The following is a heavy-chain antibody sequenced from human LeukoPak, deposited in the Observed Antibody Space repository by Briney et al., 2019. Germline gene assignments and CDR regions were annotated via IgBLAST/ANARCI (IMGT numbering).Heavy chain of an antibody. CDR2: IYHSGST. V-gene: IGHV4-4*02. Sequence: PSETLSLTCAVSGGSISSSSWWSWVRQPPGKGLEWIGEIYHSGSTNYNPSLKSRVTISVDKSKNQFSLKLSSVTAADTAVYYCAREGAAAGTWYFDYWGQGTLSPSPQ. J-gene: IGHJ4*02. CDR1: GGSISSSSW. D-gene: IGHD6-13*01. CDR3: AREGAAAGTWYFDY.